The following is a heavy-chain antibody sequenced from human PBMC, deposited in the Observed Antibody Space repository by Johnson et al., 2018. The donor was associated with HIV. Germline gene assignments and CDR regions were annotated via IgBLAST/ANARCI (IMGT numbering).Heavy chain of an antibody. CDR2: IRYDGSNK. D-gene: IGHD3-9*01. J-gene: IGHJ3*02. Sequence: QMLLVESGGGVVQPGGSLRLSCAASGFTFSSYGMHWVRQAPGKGLEWVAFIRYDGSNKYYADSVKGRFTISRDNSKTTLYLQMNSLRAEDTAVYYCAKDVPVLLFFAWSDAFDIWAKGQWSPSLQ. CDR1: GFTFSSYG. CDR3: AKDVPVLLFFAWSDAFDI. V-gene: IGHV3-30*02.